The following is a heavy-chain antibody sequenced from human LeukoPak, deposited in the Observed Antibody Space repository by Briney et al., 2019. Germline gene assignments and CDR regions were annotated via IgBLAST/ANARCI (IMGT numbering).Heavy chain of an antibody. CDR1: GFTFDDYG. V-gene: IGHV3-21*01. J-gene: IGHJ4*02. D-gene: IGHD4-23*01. CDR2: ISSSSSYI. CDR3: ARGTTVVTNFYFDY. Sequence: GGSLRLSCAASGFTFDDYGMSWVRQAPGKGLEWVSSISSSSSYIYYADSVKGRFTISRDNAKNSLYLQMNSLRAEDTAVYYCARGTTVVTNFYFDYWGQGTLVTVSS.